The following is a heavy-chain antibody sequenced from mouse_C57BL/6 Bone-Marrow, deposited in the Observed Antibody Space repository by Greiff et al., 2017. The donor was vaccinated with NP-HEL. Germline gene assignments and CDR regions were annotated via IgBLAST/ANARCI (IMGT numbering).Heavy chain of an antibody. V-gene: IGHV3-6*01. Sequence: VQLKESGPGLVKPSQSLSLTCSVTGYSITSGYYWNWIRQFPGNKLEWMGYISYDGSNNYNPSLKNRISITRDTSKNQFFLKLNSVTTEDTATYYCAREPGAMDYWGQGTSVTVSS. CDR3: AREPGAMDY. J-gene: IGHJ4*01. CDR2: ISYDGSN. CDR1: GYSITSGYY.